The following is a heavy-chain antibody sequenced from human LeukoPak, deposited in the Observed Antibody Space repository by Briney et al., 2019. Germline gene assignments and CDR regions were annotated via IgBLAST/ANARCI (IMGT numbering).Heavy chain of an antibody. CDR3: ARDRYYDSSGLIGY. CDR1: GFTFSDYY. V-gene: IGHV3-11*01. Sequence: GGSLRLSCAASGFTFSDYYMSWIRKAPGKGLEWVSYISSSGSTIYYADSVKGRFTISRDNAKNSLYLQMNSLRAEDTAVYYCARDRYYDSSGLIGYWGQGTLVTVSS. CDR2: ISSSGSTI. J-gene: IGHJ4*02. D-gene: IGHD3-22*01.